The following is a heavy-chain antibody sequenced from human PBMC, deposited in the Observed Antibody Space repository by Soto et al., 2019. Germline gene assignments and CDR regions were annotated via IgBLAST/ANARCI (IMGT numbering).Heavy chain of an antibody. D-gene: IGHD2-21*01. J-gene: IGHJ4*02. CDR2: IYYSGST. Sequence: QVQLQESGPGLVKPSQTLSLTCTVSGGSISSGGYYWSWIRQHPGKGLEWIGYIYYSGSTYYNPSLKRRVTISVDTSKNQFALELSSVTAADTAVYYCASSLRDCYNVGYFDYWGQGTLVTVSS. V-gene: IGHV4-31*03. CDR1: GGSISSGGYY. CDR3: ASSLRDCYNVGYFDY.